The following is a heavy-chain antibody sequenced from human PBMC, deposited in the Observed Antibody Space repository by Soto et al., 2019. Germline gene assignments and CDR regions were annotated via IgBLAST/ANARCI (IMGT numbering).Heavy chain of an antibody. Sequence: PGGSLRLSCAASGFTFSSYAMSWVRQAPGKGLEWVSAISGSGGSTYYADSVKGRFTISRDNSKNTLYLQMNSLRAEDTAIYYCTKYVPQPTYYDFWSGYSPDYYMDVWGKGTTVTVSS. CDR3: TKYVPQPTYYDFWSGYSPDYYMDV. V-gene: IGHV3-23*01. CDR1: GFTFSSYA. D-gene: IGHD3-3*01. J-gene: IGHJ6*03. CDR2: ISGSGGST.